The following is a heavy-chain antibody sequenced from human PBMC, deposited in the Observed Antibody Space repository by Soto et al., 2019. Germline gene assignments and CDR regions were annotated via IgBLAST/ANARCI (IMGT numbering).Heavy chain of an antibody. Sequence: ASVKVSCKAPGSSFTNNDVTWVRQATGQGLEWMGWMNPGSGDTGYAQKFQGRVTMTRDISIATAYMELSSLRSDDTAIYYCARMATCGSLNWFDPWGQGTLVTVSS. CDR2: MNPGSGDT. J-gene: IGHJ5*02. CDR3: ARMATCGSLNWFDP. D-gene: IGHD3-10*01. V-gene: IGHV1-8*01. CDR1: GSSFTNND.